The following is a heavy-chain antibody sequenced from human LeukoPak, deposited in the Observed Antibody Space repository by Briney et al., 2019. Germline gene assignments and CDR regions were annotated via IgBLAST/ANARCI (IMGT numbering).Heavy chain of an antibody. CDR1: GFTFSSYS. J-gene: IGHJ3*02. Sequence: GGSLRLSCAASGFTFSSYSMNWVRQAPGKGLEWVSSISSSSSYIYYADSVKGRFTISRDNAKNSLYLQMNSLRAEDTAVYYCARTPNPDCSSTSCYGEPIWDDAFDIWGQGTMVTVSS. CDR2: ISSSSSYI. V-gene: IGHV3-21*01. CDR3: ARTPNPDCSSTSCYGEPIWDDAFDI. D-gene: IGHD2-2*01.